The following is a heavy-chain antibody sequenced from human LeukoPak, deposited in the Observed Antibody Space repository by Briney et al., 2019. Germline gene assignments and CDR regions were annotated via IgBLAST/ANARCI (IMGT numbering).Heavy chain of an antibody. CDR2: ISSSGSTI. CDR3: ARDFSYGSGSYYNWFDP. V-gene: IGHV3-11*01. J-gene: IGHJ5*02. CDR1: GFTFSDYY. D-gene: IGHD3-10*01. Sequence: GGSLRLSCAASGFTFSDYYMSWIRQAPGKGLEWVSYISSSGSTIYYADSVKGRFTISRDNAKNSLYLQMNSLRAEDTAVYYCARDFSYGSGSYYNWFDPWGQGTLVTVSS.